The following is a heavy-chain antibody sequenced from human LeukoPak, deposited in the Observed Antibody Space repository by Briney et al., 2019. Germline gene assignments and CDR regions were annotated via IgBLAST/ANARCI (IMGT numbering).Heavy chain of an antibody. J-gene: IGHJ1*01. CDR3: ARETYSGSLFQH. CDR2: IYYSGST. V-gene: IGHV4-39*07. D-gene: IGHD1-26*01. Sequence: SETLSLTCTVSGGSISSSSYYWGWIRQPPGKGLEWIGSIYYSGSTYYNPSLKSRVTISVDTSKNQFSLKLSSVTAADTAVYYCARETYSGSLFQHWGQGTLVTVSS. CDR1: GGSISSSSYY.